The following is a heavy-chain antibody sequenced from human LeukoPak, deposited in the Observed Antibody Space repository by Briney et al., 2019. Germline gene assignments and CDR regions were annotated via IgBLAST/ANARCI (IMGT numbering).Heavy chain of an antibody. Sequence: PGVSLRLSCAASGFTFSTYAMPWVRQAPGKGLEWVSTVSDGGGATYHADSVKGRFTISRDNFKNTLYLQMNSLRVEDTAVYYCAKAIGYEIPAASRWYDPWGQGTLVTVSS. CDR1: GFTFSTYA. J-gene: IGHJ5*02. V-gene: IGHV3-23*01. D-gene: IGHD2-2*01. CDR2: VSDGGGAT. CDR3: AKAIGYEIPAASRWYDP.